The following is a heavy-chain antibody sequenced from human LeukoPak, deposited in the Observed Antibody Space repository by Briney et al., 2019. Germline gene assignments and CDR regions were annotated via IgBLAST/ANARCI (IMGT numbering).Heavy chain of an antibody. J-gene: IGHJ5*02. CDR3: ARAVYYDTNWFDP. D-gene: IGHD3-22*01. CDR2: IYYSGST. CDR1: GGSISSSSYY. V-gene: IGHV4-39*07. Sequence: NSSETLSLTCTVSGGSISSSSYYWGWIRQPPGKGLEWTGSIYYSGSTYYNPSLKSRVTISVDTSKNQFSLKLSSVTAADTAVYYCARAVYYDTNWFDPWGQGTLVTVSS.